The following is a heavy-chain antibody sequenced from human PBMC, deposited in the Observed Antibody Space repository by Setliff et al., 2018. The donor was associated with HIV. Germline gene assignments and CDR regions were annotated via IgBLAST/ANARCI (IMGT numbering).Heavy chain of an antibody. J-gene: IGHJ5*02. Sequence: PSETLSLTCTVSGGSISSHYWSWIRQPPGKGLEWIGYIYYSGSTTYNPSLRSRVTISVDTSKNQFSLSLTSVTAADTAVYFCARRGRTGNSYVLHWFDPWGQGTLVTVSS. CDR3: ARRGRTGNSYVLHWFDP. CDR2: IYYSGST. V-gene: IGHV4-59*11. CDR1: GGSISSHY. D-gene: IGHD5-18*01.